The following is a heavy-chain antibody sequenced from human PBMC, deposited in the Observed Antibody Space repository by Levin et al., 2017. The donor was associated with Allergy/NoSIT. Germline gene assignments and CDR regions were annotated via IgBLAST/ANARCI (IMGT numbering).Heavy chain of an antibody. J-gene: IGHJ4*02. CDR2: ISYDGSNK. V-gene: IGHV3-30*04. D-gene: IGHD6-13*01. CDR3: AREKRQHLDIDY. Sequence: GESLKISCAASGFTFSSYAMHWVRQAPGKGLEWVAVISYDGSNKYYADSVTGRFTIYRDNSKNTLYLQMNSLRAEDTAVYYCAREKRQHLDIDYWGQGTRVTVSS. CDR1: GFTFSSYA.